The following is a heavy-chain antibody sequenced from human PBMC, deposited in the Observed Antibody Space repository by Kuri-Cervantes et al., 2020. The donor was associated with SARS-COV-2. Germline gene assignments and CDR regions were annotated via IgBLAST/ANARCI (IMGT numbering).Heavy chain of an antibody. D-gene: IGHD5-12*01. J-gene: IGHJ4*02. CDR1: GFTFDDYA. CDR3: ARGEIVAHDY. CDR2: ISGDGGST. V-gene: IGHV3-43*02. Sequence: GESLKISCAASGFTFDDYAMHWVRQAPGKGLEWVSLISGDGGSTYYADSVKGRFTISRDNARNSLYLQMNSLRAEDTAVYYCARGEIVAHDYWGQGTLVTVSS.